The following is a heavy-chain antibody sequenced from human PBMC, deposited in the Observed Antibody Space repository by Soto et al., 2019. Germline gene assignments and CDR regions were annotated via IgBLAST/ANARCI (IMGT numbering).Heavy chain of an antibody. CDR3: TRGCPHDFWSGYYADYYYYYMDV. V-gene: IGHV3-49*03. J-gene: IGHJ6*03. D-gene: IGHD3-3*01. Sequence: GGSLRLSCTASGFTFGDYAMSWFRQAPGKGLEWVGFIRSKAYGGTTEYAASVKGRFTISRDDSKSIAYLQMNSLKTEDTAVYYCTRGCPHDFWSGYYADYYYYYMDVWGKGTTVTVS. CDR1: GFTFGDYA. CDR2: IRSKAYGGTT.